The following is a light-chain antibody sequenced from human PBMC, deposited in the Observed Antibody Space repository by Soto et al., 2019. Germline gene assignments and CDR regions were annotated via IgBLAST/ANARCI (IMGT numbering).Light chain of an antibody. CDR2: GNG. J-gene: IGLJ3*02. Sequence: QTVVTQPPSVSGAPGQRVALSCTGSSSNIGANYDVHWYHQLPGTAPKLLIFGNGNRPSGVPDRFSASRSGSSASLDITGVQPEDEADYYCQSYDSSLSAWVFGGGTQLTVL. V-gene: IGLV1-40*01. CDR1: SSNIGANYD. CDR3: QSYDSSLSAWV.